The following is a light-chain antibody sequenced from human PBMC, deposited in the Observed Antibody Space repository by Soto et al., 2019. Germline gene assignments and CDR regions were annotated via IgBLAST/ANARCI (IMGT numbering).Light chain of an antibody. CDR1: YNL. Sequence: QSALTQPASVSGSPGQSITISRTYNLVSWYQQHPGKAPKLMIYEGNKRPSGVSNRFSGSKSGNTASLTISGLQAEDEADYYCCSYAGQRVVFGGGTKLAVL. V-gene: IGLV2-23*01. CDR2: EGN. J-gene: IGLJ2*01. CDR3: CSYAGQRVV.